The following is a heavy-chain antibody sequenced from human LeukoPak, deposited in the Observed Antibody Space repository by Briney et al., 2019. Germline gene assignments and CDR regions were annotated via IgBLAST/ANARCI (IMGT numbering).Heavy chain of an antibody. CDR1: GGTFSSYA. Sequence: ASVKVSCKASGGTFSSYAISWVRQAPGQGLEWMGGIIPIFGTANYAQKFQGRVTITADESTSTAYMELSSLRSEDTAVYYCARVLLGYCSSTSCYPEDIWGQGTLVTVSS. J-gene: IGHJ4*02. D-gene: IGHD2-2*01. V-gene: IGHV1-69*13. CDR3: ARVLLGYCSSTSCYPEDI. CDR2: IIPIFGTA.